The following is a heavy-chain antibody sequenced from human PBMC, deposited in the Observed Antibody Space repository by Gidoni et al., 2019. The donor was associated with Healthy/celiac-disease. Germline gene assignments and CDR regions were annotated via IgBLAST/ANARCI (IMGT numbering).Heavy chain of an antibody. Sequence: QVQLVQSGAEVKKPGSSVKVSCKASGGTFSSYAISWVRQAPGQGLEWMGGIIPIFGTANYAQKFQGRVTITADESTSTAYMGLSRLRSGDTGVYYCARERPYYYGSGSYYPKADAFDIWGQGTMVTVSS. D-gene: IGHD3-10*01. CDR3: ARERPYYYGSGSYYPKADAFDI. CDR1: GGTFSSYA. V-gene: IGHV1-69*01. J-gene: IGHJ3*02. CDR2: IIPIFGTA.